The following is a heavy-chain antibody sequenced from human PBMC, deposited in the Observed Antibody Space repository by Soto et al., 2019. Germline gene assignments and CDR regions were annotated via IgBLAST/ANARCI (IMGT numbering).Heavy chain of an antibody. CDR2: ISGSGGST. CDR3: VSMSSSPVRVAFDY. V-gene: IGHV3-23*01. D-gene: IGHD6-6*01. Sequence: GESLKISCAASGFTFSSYAMSWVRQAPGKGLEWVSAISGSGGSTYYADSVKGRFTISRDNSKNTLYLQMNSLRAEDTAVYYCVSMSSSPVRVAFDYWGQGTLVTVSS. CDR1: GFTFSSYA. J-gene: IGHJ4*02.